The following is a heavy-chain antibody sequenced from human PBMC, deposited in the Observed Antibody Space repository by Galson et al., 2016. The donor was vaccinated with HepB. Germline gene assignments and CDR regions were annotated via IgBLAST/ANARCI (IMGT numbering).Heavy chain of an antibody. V-gene: IGHV3-7*01. CDR1: GFTFSTSW. Sequence: SLRLSCAASGFTFSTSWMSWVRQAPGKGLEWVSNIKPDGREKYYVDSVKGRFTISRDNAKNSLFLQMNSLRAEDTAVYYCAKDRSSALWGRGSLVTVSS. CDR3: AKDRSSAL. CDR2: IKPDGREK. J-gene: IGHJ2*01. D-gene: IGHD6-6*01.